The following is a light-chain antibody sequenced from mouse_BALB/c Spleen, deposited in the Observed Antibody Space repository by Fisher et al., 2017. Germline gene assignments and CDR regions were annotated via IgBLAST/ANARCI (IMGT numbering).Light chain of an antibody. V-gene: IGKV4-63*01. Sequence: DIVMTQSPAIMSASPGEKVTMSCRASSSVSYMHWYQQKSGTSPKRWIYDTSKLASGVPGRFSGSGSGNSYSLTISSMEAEDVATYYCFQGSGYPLTFGAGTKLELK. CDR1: SSVSY. CDR2: DTS. CDR3: FQGSGYPLT. J-gene: IGKJ5*01.